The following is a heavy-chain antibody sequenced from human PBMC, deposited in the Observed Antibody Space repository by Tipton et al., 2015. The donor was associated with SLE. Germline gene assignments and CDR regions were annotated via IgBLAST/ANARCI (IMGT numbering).Heavy chain of an antibody. D-gene: IGHD6-19*01. V-gene: IGHV3-30*04. CDR3: ARGGGSGRKGGMDV. J-gene: IGHJ6*02. Sequence: SLRLSCAASGFTFSSYAMHWVRQAPGKGLEWVAVISYDGSNKYLADSVMGRFTISRDNSKNTLYVQMNSLRAEDTAVYYCARGGGSGRKGGMDVWGQGTTVTVSS. CDR2: ISYDGSNK. CDR1: GFTFSSYA.